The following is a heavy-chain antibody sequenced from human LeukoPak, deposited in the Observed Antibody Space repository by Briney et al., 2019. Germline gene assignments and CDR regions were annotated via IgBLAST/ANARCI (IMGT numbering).Heavy chain of an antibody. D-gene: IGHD5-24*01. Sequence: ASVKASCKASGYTFTSYYMHWVRQAPGQGLEWMGIINPSGGSTNYAQNFQARVTMTRDTSTSTVYMELSSLRSEDTAVYYCARVRDGYNDAYDIWGQGTMVTVPS. CDR2: INPSGGST. V-gene: IGHV1-46*01. CDR3: ARVRDGYNDAYDI. CDR1: GYTFTSYY. J-gene: IGHJ3*02.